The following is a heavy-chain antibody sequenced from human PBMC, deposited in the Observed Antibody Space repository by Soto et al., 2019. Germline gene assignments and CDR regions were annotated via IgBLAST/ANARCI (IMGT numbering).Heavy chain of an antibody. CDR3: ATEYSSSYYYYYYMDV. Sequence: QVQLVQSGAEVKKPGSSVQVSCKASGGTFSSYTISWVRQAPGQGLEWMGRIIPILGIANYAQKFQGRVTITADKSTSTAYMELSSLRSEDTAVYYCATEYSSSYYYYYYMDVWGKGTTVTVSS. J-gene: IGHJ6*03. CDR1: GGTFSSYT. V-gene: IGHV1-69*08. CDR2: IIPILGIA. D-gene: IGHD6-6*01.